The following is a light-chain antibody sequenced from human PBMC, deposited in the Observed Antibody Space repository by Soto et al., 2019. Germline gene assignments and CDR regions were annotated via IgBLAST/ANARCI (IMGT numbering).Light chain of an antibody. J-gene: IGLJ1*01. CDR3: QSYDSSLSGYV. CDR2: GNS. Sequence: QSVLTQPPSVSGAPGQRVTISCTGSSSNIGAGYDVHWYQRLPGTAPKLLIYGNSNRPSGVPDRFSASKSGTSASLAITGLQAEDEADYFCQSYDSSLSGYVFGTGTQLTVL. CDR1: SSNIGAGYD. V-gene: IGLV1-40*01.